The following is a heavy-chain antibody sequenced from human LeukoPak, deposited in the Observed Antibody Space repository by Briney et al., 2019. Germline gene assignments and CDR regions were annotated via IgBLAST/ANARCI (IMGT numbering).Heavy chain of an antibody. Sequence: PSETLSPTCTVSGDSISSSSYCWGWIRQPPGKGLEWIGSIFYSGSTYYNPSLKSRVTISVDTSKNQFSLNLGSATAADTAVYYCARRKTYSSSWYPFDSWGQGTLVTVSS. CDR2: IFYSGST. J-gene: IGHJ4*02. CDR3: ARRKTYSSSWYPFDS. D-gene: IGHD6-13*01. CDR1: GDSISSSSYC. V-gene: IGHV4-39*07.